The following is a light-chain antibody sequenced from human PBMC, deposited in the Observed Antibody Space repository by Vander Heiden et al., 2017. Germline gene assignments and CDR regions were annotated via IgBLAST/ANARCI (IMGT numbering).Light chain of an antibody. J-gene: IGLJ3*02. CDR1: SSNIGSNY. CDR2: RNN. CDR3: AAWDDSLSGRDWV. V-gene: IGLV1-47*01. Sequence: QSVLTQPPSASGTPGQRVTVPCSGSSSNIGSNYVYWYQQLPGPAPKLLIYRNNQRPSGVPDRFSGSKSGTSASLAISGLRSEDEADYYCAAWDDSLSGRDWVFGGGTKLTVL.